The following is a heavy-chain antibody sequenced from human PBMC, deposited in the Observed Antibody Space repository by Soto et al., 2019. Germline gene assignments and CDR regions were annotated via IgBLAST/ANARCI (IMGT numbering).Heavy chain of an antibody. V-gene: IGHV4-30-2*01. CDR3: ARERAYYDSSESSSYAFDI. Sequence: NPSETPSLTCAVSGGSISSGGYSWSWIRQPPGKGLEWIGYIYHSGSTYYNPSLKGRVTISVDRSKNQFSLKLSSVTAADTAVYYCARERAYYDSSESSSYAFDIWGQGTMVTVSS. CDR1: GGSISSGGYS. J-gene: IGHJ3*02. CDR2: IYHSGST. D-gene: IGHD3-22*01.